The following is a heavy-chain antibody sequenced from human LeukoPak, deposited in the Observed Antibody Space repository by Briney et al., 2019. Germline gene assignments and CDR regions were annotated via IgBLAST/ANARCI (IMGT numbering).Heavy chain of an antibody. CDR1: GFTFDDYA. J-gene: IGHJ4*02. CDR3: AKRSIMSPSEDYFDY. V-gene: IGHV3-43D*03. D-gene: IGHD3-16*01. CDR2: ISWDGGST. Sequence: GGSLRLSCAASGFTFDDYAMHWVRQAPGKGLEWVSLISWDGGSTYYADSVKDRFTISRDNSKNSLYLQMNSLRAEDTAVYYCAKRSIMSPSEDYFDYWGQGTLVTVSS.